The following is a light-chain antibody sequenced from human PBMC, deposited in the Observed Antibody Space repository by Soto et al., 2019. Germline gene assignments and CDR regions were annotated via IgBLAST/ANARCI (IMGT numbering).Light chain of an antibody. J-gene: IGLJ2*01. CDR1: SSDVGGYNR. Sequence: QSALTQPPSVSGSPGQSVTISCTGTSSDVGGYNRVSWYQQPPGTAPKLIIYDVTKRPSGVPDHFSGPKSGNTASLTISGLQAEDEADYYCCSYAGSYPGIFGGGTKLTVL. CDR2: DVT. CDR3: CSYAGSYPGI. V-gene: IGLV2-11*01.